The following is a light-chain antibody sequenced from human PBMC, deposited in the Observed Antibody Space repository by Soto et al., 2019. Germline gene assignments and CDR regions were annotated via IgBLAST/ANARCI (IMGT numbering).Light chain of an antibody. CDR3: HQYNFWPPLT. CDR1: QSVNSN. Sequence: EIVMTQSPATLSVSPGERATLSCRASQSVNSNLAWYRQKPGQAPRLLISDASTRATGVPARFSGSGSGTAFTLTISSLHSEDSGIYYCHQYNFWPPLTFGGGTKVEIK. CDR2: DAS. J-gene: IGKJ4*01. V-gene: IGKV3-15*01.